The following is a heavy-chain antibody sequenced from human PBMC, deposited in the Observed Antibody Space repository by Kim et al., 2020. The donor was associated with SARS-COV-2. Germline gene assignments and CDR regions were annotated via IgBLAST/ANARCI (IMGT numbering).Heavy chain of an antibody. CDR1: GGSFSGYY. CDR3: ARGGELGIDY. J-gene: IGHJ4*02. CDR2: INHSGST. Sequence: SETLSLTCAVYGGSFSGYYWSWIRQPPGKGLEWIGEINHSGSTNYNPSLKSRVTISLDTSKNQFSLKLSSVTAADTGVYYCARGGELGIDYWGQGTLVTVSS. D-gene: IGHD7-27*01. V-gene: IGHV4-34*01.